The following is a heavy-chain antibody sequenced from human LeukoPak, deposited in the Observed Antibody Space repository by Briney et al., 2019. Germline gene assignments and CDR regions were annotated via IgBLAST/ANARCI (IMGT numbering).Heavy chain of an antibody. V-gene: IGHV4-39*01. CDR2: IYYSGST. CDR1: GGSISSSSYY. CDR3: ASDSSGWFRPYYFDY. Sequence: KPSETLSLTCTVSGGSISSSSYYWGWIRQPPGKGLEWIGSIYYSGSTYYNPSLKSRVSISVDTSKNQFSLKRSSVTAADTAVYYCASDSSGWFRPYYFDYWGQGTLVTVSS. D-gene: IGHD6-19*01. J-gene: IGHJ4*02.